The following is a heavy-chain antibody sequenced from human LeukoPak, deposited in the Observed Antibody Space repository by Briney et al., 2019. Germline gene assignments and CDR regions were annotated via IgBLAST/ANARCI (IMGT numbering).Heavy chain of an antibody. CDR3: AKPNGYGLVDI. V-gene: IGHV3-23*01. CDR1: GFTFSHSA. D-gene: IGHD3-10*01. Sequence: GGSLRLSCAASGFTFSHSAMSWVRQAPGKGLEWISTISGSGSDTNYADSVRGRLIISRDNSKNTLFLQMNSLRAADTAVYYCAKPNGYGLVDIWGQGTMVTVSP. J-gene: IGHJ3*02. CDR2: ISGSGSDT.